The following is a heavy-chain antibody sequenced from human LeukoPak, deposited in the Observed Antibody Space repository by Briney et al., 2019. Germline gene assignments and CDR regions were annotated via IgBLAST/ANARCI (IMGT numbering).Heavy chain of an antibody. J-gene: IGHJ6*04. V-gene: IGHV3-30*04. D-gene: IGHD3-10*01. Sequence: PGRSLRLSCAASGFTFSSYAMHWVRQALGKGLEWVAVISYDGSNKYYADSVKGRFTISRDNSKNTLYLQMNSLRAEDTAVYYCARDVIIMVRGVITYYYYGMDVWGKGTTVTVSS. CDR2: ISYDGSNK. CDR1: GFTFSSYA. CDR3: ARDVIIMVRGVITYYYYGMDV.